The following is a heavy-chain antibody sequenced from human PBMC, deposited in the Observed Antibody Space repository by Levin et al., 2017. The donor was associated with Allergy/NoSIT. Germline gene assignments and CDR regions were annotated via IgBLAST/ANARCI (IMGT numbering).Heavy chain of an antibody. CDR2: ISGSGGST. CDR3: AKDPGKYSSSSLWEVNFDY. Sequence: GGSLRLSCAASGFTFSSYAMSWVRQAPGKGLEWVSAISGSGGSTYYADSVKGRFTISRDNSKNTLYLQMNSLRAEDTAVYYCAKDPGKYSSSSLWEVNFDYWGQGTLVTVSS. J-gene: IGHJ4*02. V-gene: IGHV3-23*01. D-gene: IGHD6-6*01. CDR1: GFTFSSYA.